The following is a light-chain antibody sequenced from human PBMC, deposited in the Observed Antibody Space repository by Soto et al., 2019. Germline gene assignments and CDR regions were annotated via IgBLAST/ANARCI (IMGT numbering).Light chain of an antibody. Sequence: EIVLTQSPATLSLSPGERATLSCRASQSVNSYLAWYQQKCGQAPRLLNYDTSNRATGIPDRFSGSGSGTDFAVTTSSLEPEDFAGYYCQQRSSWPTCGQGTRLEIK. V-gene: IGKV3-11*01. CDR1: QSVNSY. CDR2: DTS. J-gene: IGKJ2*01. CDR3: QQRSSWPT.